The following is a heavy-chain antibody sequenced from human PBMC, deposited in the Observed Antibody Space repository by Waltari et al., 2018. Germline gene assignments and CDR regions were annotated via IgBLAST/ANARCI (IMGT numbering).Heavy chain of an antibody. CDR3: ARDNGGLHYYGSGCYIDY. CDR1: GGSISSSSYY. Sequence: QLQLQGSGPGLVKPSETLSLTCTVSGGSISSSSYYWGWIRQPPGKGMEWIGSIYYSGRTYYNPALKSRFTISVDTSKNQFSLKLSSVTAADTAGYYCARDNGGLHYYGSGCYIDYWGQGTLVIVSS. J-gene: IGHJ4*02. CDR2: IYYSGRT. V-gene: IGHV4-39*07. D-gene: IGHD3-10*01.